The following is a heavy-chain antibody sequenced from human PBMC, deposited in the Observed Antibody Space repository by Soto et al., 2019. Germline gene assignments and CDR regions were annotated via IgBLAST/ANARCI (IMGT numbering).Heavy chain of an antibody. D-gene: IGHD2-15*01. Sequence: QVRLVESGGGVVQPGRSLRLSCGASGFTFNSYALSWVRQAPATGLEWVAAISYDVAEGNHTFYAASVKDRFTISRDNSNNMVYLQMTSLRIEDTAVYYCAREDKNAFDFWGQGTRVTVSS. J-gene: IGHJ3*01. CDR2: ISYDVAEGNHT. CDR3: AREDKNAFDF. V-gene: IGHV3-30-3*01. CDR1: GFTFNSYA.